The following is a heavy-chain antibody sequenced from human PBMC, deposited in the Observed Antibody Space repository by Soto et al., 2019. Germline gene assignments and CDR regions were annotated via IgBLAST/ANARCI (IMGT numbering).Heavy chain of an antibody. Sequence: GGSLRLSCAASGFTFSSYATSWVRQAPGKGLEWVSAISGSGGSTYYADSVKGRFTISRDNSKNTLYLQMNSLRAEDTAVYYCAKGIAAAGTFDPWGQGTLVTVSS. CDR1: GFTFSSYA. CDR3: AKGIAAAGTFDP. J-gene: IGHJ5*02. V-gene: IGHV3-23*01. D-gene: IGHD6-13*01. CDR2: ISGSGGST.